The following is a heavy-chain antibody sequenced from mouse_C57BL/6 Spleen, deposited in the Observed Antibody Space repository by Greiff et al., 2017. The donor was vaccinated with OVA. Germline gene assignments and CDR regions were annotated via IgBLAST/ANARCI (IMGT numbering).Heavy chain of an antibody. CDR3: ARGEYDEGFAY. CDR2: IYPRDGST. CDR1: GYTFTDHT. D-gene: IGHD2-14*01. Sequence: VQLQQSDAELVKPGASVKISCKVSGYTFTDHTIHWMKQRPEQGLEWIGYIYPRDGSTKYNEKFKGKATLNADKSSSTASMQLNSLTSEDSAVYFWARGEYDEGFAYWGQGTLVTVSA. J-gene: IGHJ3*01. V-gene: IGHV1-78*01.